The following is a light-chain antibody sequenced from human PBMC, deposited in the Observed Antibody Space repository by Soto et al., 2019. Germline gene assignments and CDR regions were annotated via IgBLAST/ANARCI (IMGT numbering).Light chain of an antibody. Sequence: QSVLTQPASVSGSPGQSITISCTGTSSDVGGYNYVSWYQQHPGKAPKLMIYDVSNRPSGVSNRFSGSKSGNTASLTISGLQAEDEADYYCSSYTSSSPIVFGPGTKLTVL. J-gene: IGLJ1*01. CDR2: DVS. CDR1: SSDVGGYNY. CDR3: SSYTSSSPIV. V-gene: IGLV2-14*01.